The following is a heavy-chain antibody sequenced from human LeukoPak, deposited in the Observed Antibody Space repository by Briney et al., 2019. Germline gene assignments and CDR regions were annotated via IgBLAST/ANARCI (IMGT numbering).Heavy chain of an antibody. V-gene: IGHV4-38-2*02. D-gene: IGHD1-26*01. CDR2: IYHSGST. CDR1: GYSISSGYY. CDR3: ARGGSYYVD. Sequence: SETLSLTCTVSGYSISSGYYWGWIRQPPGKGLEWIGSIYHSGSTYYNPSLKSRVTISVDTSKNQFSLKLSSVTAADTAVYYCARGGSYYVDWGQGTLVTVSS. J-gene: IGHJ4*02.